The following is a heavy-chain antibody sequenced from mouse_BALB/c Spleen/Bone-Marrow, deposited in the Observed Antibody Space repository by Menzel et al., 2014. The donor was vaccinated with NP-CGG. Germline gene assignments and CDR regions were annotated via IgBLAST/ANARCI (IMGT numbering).Heavy chain of an antibody. Sequence: QVQLQQSGAELVMPGASVKMSCKASGYTFTVYWMHWVKQRPGQGLEWIGAIDTSDSYISYNQKFKGKATLTVDESSSTAYMQLSSLTSEDSAVYHCARSDYRYDPLANWGQGTLVTVSA. CDR1: GYTFTVYW. V-gene: IGHV1-69*01. J-gene: IGHJ3*01. CDR2: IDTSDSYI. D-gene: IGHD2-14*01. CDR3: ARSDYRYDPLAN.